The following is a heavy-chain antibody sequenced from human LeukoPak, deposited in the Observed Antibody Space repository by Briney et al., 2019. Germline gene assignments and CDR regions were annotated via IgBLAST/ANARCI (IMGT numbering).Heavy chain of an antibody. CDR1: GFTFSNAW. J-gene: IGHJ6*03. CDR2: INHSGST. V-gene: IGHV4-34*01. Sequence: PGGSLRLSCAASGFTFSNAWMSWIRQPPGKGLEWIGEINHSGSTNYNPSLKSRVTISVDTSKNQFSLKLSSVTAADTAVYYCARGKWLVRFYYYYYMDVWGKGTTVTVSS. D-gene: IGHD6-19*01. CDR3: ARGKWLVRFYYYYYMDV.